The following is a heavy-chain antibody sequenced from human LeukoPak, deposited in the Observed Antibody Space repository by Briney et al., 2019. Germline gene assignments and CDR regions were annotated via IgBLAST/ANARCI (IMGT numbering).Heavy chain of an antibody. Sequence: ASVKVSCKASGYTFTDYHMHWVRQAPGQGLEWMGWINPSSGATNYAHKFQGRVTMTRDTSIATASMELSRLRPDDTAVYYCARIDFWSGYCLDYWGQGTLVTVSS. V-gene: IGHV1-2*07. D-gene: IGHD3-3*01. CDR3: ARIDFWSGYCLDY. CDR1: GYTFTDYH. J-gene: IGHJ4*02. CDR2: INPSSGAT.